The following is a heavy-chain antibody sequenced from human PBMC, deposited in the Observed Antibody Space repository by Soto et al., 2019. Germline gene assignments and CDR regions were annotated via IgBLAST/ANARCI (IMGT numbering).Heavy chain of an antibody. Sequence: QVQLVESGGGVVQPGRSLRLSCAASGFTVSSSGMHWVRQAPGKGLEWVAVIAYDGSNKYYADSVKGRFTISRDNSKNKLYLQMNSLRAEDTAVYYCAKEPYSSGWGPLDYWGQGPLVTVAS. CDR3: AKEPYSSGWGPLDY. D-gene: IGHD6-19*01. J-gene: IGHJ4*02. V-gene: IGHV3-30*18. CDR2: IAYDGSNK. CDR1: GFTVSSSG.